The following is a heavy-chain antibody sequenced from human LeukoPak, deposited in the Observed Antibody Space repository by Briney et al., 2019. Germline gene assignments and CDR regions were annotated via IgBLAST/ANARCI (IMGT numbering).Heavy chain of an antibody. CDR2: IIPIFGTA. D-gene: IGHD3-22*01. CDR3: ARGAMYYYDSSGYYWFDP. CDR1: GGTFSSYA. Sequence: ASVKVSCKASGGTFSSYAISWVRQAPGQGLEWMGGIIPIFGTANYAQKFQGRVTITTDESTSTAYMELSSLRSEDTAVYYCARGAMYYYDSSGYYWFDPWGQGTLVTASS. V-gene: IGHV1-69*05. J-gene: IGHJ5*02.